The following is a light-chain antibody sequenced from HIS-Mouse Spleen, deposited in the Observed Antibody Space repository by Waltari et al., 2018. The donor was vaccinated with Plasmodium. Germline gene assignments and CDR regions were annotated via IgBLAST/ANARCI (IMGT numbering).Light chain of an antibody. V-gene: IGLV1-44*01. CDR2: SNN. CDR3: AAWDDSLNGVV. CDR1: SSNIGSNT. Sequence: QSVLTQPPSASGTPGPRVTISCSGSSSNIGSNTVNWYQQLPGTAPKLLIYSNNPRPSGGPDRVSGSKAGTSASLAISGLQSEDEADYYCAAWDDSLNGVVFGGGTKLTVL. J-gene: IGLJ2*01.